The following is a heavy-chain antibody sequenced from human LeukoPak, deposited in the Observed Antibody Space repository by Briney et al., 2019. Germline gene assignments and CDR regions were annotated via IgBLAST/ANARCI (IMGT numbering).Heavy chain of an antibody. CDR2: IHTRGST. D-gene: IGHD2-15*01. J-gene: IGHJ4*02. Sequence: PSETLSLTSTVSGGSISSYYWNWIRQPAAKGLEWIGRIHTRGSTTYNPSLGSRVTMSGDTSKNQFSLTVSSVTAADTAVYYCAREGYTSSSGFDSWGRGTLVTVSS. CDR3: AREGYTSSSGFDS. V-gene: IGHV4-4*07. CDR1: GGSISSYY.